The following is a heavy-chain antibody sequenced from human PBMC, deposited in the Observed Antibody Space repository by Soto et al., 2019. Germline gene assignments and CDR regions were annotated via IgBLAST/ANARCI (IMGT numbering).Heavy chain of an antibody. CDR2: INHRGST. D-gene: IGHD3-3*01. Sequence: SETLSLTCAVYGGSFSGYYWSWIRQPPGKGLEWIGEINHRGSTNYNPSLKSRVTISVDTSKNQFSLKLSSVTAADTAVYYCARGVWSGLGRTYYYGMDVWGQGTTVTVSS. V-gene: IGHV4-34*01. J-gene: IGHJ6*02. CDR1: GGSFSGYY. CDR3: ARGVWSGLGRTYYYGMDV.